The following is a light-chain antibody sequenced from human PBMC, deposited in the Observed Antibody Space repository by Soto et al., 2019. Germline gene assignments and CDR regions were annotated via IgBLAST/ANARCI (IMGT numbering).Light chain of an antibody. Sequence: DIQMTQSPSSLSASVGDRVTITCRASQGISNYLAWYQQKPWEVPKLLIYAASTLKSGDPSRFSTSGSSRDFTGTISSLQTEDVQTDYCDGYNSPPAACGGRTKVVIK. CDR3: DGYNSPPAA. CDR1: QGISNY. CDR2: AAS. J-gene: IGKJ4*01. V-gene: IGKV1-27*01.